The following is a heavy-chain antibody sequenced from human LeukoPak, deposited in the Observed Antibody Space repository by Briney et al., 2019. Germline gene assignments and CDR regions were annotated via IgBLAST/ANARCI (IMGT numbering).Heavy chain of an antibody. Sequence: ASVKVSRKASGYTFTGYYMHWVRQAPGQGLEWMGWINPNSGDTNYAQKFQGRVTMTRDTSINTAYVELSRLRSDDTAVYYCARGQLGDHDYWGQGTLVTVSS. D-gene: IGHD6-6*01. V-gene: IGHV1-2*02. CDR3: ARGQLGDHDY. CDR2: INPNSGDT. J-gene: IGHJ4*02. CDR1: GYTFTGYY.